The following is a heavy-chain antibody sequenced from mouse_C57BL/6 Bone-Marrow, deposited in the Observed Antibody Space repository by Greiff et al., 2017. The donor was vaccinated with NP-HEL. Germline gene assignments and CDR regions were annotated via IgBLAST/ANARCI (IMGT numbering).Heavy chain of an antibody. Sequence: QVQLQQPGAELARPGASVKLSCKASGYTFTSYGISWVKQRTGQGLEWIGEIYPRSGNTYYNEKFKGKATLTAYKSSSTAYMKLRSLTSEDSAVYFCANIYYYGWYWGQGTTLTVSS. D-gene: IGHD1-1*01. CDR1: GYTFTSYG. V-gene: IGHV1-81*01. CDR3: ANIYYYGWY. CDR2: IYPRSGNT. J-gene: IGHJ2*01.